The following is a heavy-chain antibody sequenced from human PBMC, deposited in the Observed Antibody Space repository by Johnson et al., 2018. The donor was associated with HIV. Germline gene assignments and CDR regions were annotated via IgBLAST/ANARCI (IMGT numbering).Heavy chain of an antibody. D-gene: IGHD3-16*01. CDR1: GFTFSSYW. CDR3: AREATYYDYVWGSYAFDI. Sequence: EVHLVESGGGVVQPGRSLRLSCAASGFTFSSYWMSWVRQAPGKGLEWVANIKQDGTEKYYVDSVKGRFTISRDNVKNSLYLQMNSLRAEDTAVYFCAREATYYDYVWGSYAFDIWGQGTMVTVSS. CDR2: IKQDGTEK. V-gene: IGHV3-7*05. J-gene: IGHJ3*02.